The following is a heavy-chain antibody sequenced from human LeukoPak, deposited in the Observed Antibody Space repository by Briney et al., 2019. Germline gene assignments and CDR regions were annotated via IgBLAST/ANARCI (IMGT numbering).Heavy chain of an antibody. J-gene: IGHJ4*02. D-gene: IGHD4-17*01. CDR2: IKQDGSEK. Sequence: GGSLRLSCAASGFTFNDYWMTWVRQAPGKGPEWVAHIKQDGSEKDYVDSVKGRFTISRDNAKNSLYLRMNSLRAEDTAVYYCARVYGDYLDYWGQGTLVTVSS. CDR3: ARVYGDYLDY. V-gene: IGHV3-7*01. CDR1: GFTFNDYW.